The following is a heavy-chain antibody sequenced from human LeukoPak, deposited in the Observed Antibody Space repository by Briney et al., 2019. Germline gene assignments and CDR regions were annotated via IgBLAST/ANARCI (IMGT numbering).Heavy chain of an antibody. V-gene: IGHV1-69*01. J-gene: IGHJ3*02. CDR3: ARDSQITMVRGVIISRAFDI. Sequence: SVKVSCKASGGTFSSYAITWVRQAPGQGLEWMGGIFPIFGTANYAQKFRGRVTITADESTTTSYMELSSLRSEDTAVYYCARDSQITMVRGVIISRAFDIWGQGTMVTVSS. CDR2: IFPIFGTA. CDR1: GGTFSSYA. D-gene: IGHD3-10*01.